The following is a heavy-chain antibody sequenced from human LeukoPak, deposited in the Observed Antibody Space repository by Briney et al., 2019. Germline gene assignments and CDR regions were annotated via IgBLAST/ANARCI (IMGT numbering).Heavy chain of an antibody. CDR1: GGSISSGTYY. V-gene: IGHV4-61*02. Sequence: SQTLSLACTVSGGSISSGTYYWSWIRQPAGKGLEWIGRIYTSGSTNYNPSLKSRVSISVDTSKNQFSLKLSSVTAADTAVYYCARWMVGALDYWGQGTLVTVSS. CDR3: ARWMVGALDY. J-gene: IGHJ4*02. D-gene: IGHD1-26*01. CDR2: IYTSGST.